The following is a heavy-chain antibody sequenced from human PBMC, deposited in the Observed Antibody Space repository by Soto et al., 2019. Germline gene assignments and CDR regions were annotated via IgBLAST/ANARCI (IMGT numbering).Heavy chain of an antibody. CDR2: IKSKTDGGTT. CDR3: TTDSSSYYYYYGMDV. Sequence: XGCLRLSCAACGFSVSNAGMSWVRQAPGKGLEWVGRIKSKTDGGTTDYAAPVKGRFTISRDDSKNTLYLQMNSLKTEDTAVYYCTTDSSSYYYYYGMDVCGQRTTVTVSS. CDR1: GFSVSNAG. V-gene: IGHV3-15*01. J-gene: IGHJ6*02.